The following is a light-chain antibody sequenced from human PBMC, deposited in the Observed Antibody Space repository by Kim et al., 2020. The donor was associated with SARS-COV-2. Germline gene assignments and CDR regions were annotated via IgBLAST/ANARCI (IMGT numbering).Light chain of an antibody. J-gene: IGKJ3*01. CDR3: QRCIKAPPT. V-gene: IGKV1-27*01. CDR1: QGISTY. Sequence: DIQMTQSPSSLSASIGDRVTITCRASQGISTYLAWYQQKPGRVPKLLIYDASNLQSGVPSRFSGSGSGTDFTLTISSLQPEDVATYYCQRCIKAPPTVGPGTKVDIK. CDR2: DAS.